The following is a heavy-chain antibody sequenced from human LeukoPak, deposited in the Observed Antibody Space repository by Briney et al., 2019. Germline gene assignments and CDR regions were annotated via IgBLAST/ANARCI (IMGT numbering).Heavy chain of an antibody. J-gene: IGHJ4*01. CDR1: GHSISSGYY. Sequence: SETLSLTCTVSGHSISSGYYWAWIRQPPGKGLEWIGSIFHTGSTHHNPSLKSRVTISVDTSKNQFSLKLNSVTAADTAVYYCARDHSSSSEDYWGHGTLVTVSS. CDR2: IFHTGST. D-gene: IGHD6-13*01. V-gene: IGHV4-38-2*02. CDR3: ARDHSSSSEDY.